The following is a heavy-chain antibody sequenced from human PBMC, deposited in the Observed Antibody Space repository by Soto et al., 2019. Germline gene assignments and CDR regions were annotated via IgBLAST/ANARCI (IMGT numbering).Heavy chain of an antibody. CDR1: GGTFSSYA. D-gene: IGHD3-10*01. V-gene: IGHV1-69*13. CDR3: ARDRVTMVRGLIIPASFDY. CDR2: IIPIFGTA. J-gene: IGHJ4*02. Sequence: SVKVSCKASGGTFSSYAISWVRQAPGQGLEWMGGIIPIFGTANYAQKFQGRVTITADESTSTAYMELSSLRSEDTAVYYCARDRVTMVRGLIIPASFDYRGPGPLVTVST.